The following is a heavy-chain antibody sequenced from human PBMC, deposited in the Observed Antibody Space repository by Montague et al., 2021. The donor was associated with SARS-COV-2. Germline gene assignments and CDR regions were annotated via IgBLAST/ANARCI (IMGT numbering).Heavy chain of an antibody. CDR2: IDYSGST. D-gene: IGHD3-9*01. J-gene: IGHJ6*02. CDR3: ARLPYDNSYGMDV. V-gene: IGHV4-59*01. Sequence: EILSLTCTVSGGSISTYYWNWIRQFPGKGLEWIGYIDYSGSTNYNPSLQSRVIISVDRSKIQFSLRLNSVTAADTAIYYCARLPYDNSYGMDVWGQGTTVTVSS. CDR1: GGSISTYY.